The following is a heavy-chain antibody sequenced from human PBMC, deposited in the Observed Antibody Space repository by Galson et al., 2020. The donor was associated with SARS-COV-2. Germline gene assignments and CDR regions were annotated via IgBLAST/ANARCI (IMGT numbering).Heavy chain of an antibody. V-gene: IGHV4-61*02. CDR1: GGSISSGSYY. CDR2: IYTSGST. CDR3: AREAVGMRIFGY. D-gene: IGHD1-1*01. J-gene: IGHJ4*02. Sequence: ETSETLSLTCTVSGGSISSGSYYWSWIRQPAGKGLEWIGRIYTSGSTNYNPSLKSRVTISVDTSKNQFSLKLSSVTAADTAVYYCAREAVGMRIFGYWGQGTLVTVSS.